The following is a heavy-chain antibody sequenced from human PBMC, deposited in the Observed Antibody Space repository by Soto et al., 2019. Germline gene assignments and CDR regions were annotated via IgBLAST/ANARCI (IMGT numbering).Heavy chain of an antibody. CDR2: ISGSGGTT. J-gene: IGHJ4*02. CDR3: AKRALYY. CDR1: GFTFSTSA. Sequence: EVQLLESGGGLVQPGGSLRLSCAASGFTFSTSAMSWVRQAPGQGLEWVSGISGSGGTTYYADSVKGRFTISRDNSKNTLYLQLNSLRAEDTAVYYCAKRALYYWGQGTLATVSS. V-gene: IGHV3-23*01.